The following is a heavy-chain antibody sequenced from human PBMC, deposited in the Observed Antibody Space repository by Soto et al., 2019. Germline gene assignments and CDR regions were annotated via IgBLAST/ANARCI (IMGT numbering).Heavy chain of an antibody. CDR2: ISNDGSNK. J-gene: IGHJ4*02. D-gene: IGHD6-19*01. Sequence: QVQLVESGGGVVQPGRSLRLSCAASGFTFSSYTMHWVRQAPGKGLEWVAGISNDGSNKDYADSVKGRFTTSRDNSKNTLHLQMNSLRAEVTAVYYCSRECSISVAAPGYWGQGTLVTVSS. V-gene: IGHV3-30-3*01. CDR1: GFTFSSYT. CDR3: SRECSISVAAPGY.